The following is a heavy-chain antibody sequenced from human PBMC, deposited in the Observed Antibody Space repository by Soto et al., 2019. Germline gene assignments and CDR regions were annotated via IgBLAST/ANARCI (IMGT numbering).Heavy chain of an antibody. CDR1: GGTFNFYT. D-gene: IGHD3-10*01. CDR3: ATNYGSGSTHFDY. CDR2: VIPMLRMS. Sequence: QVQLVQSGAEVRKPGSSVKVSCTASGGTFNFYTISWVRQAPGQGLEWMGRVIPMLRMSNYAQKFQGRVNISADKSTSTAYMALSSLRSDDTAVYYCATNYGSGSTHFDYWGQGTLVTVSS. V-gene: IGHV1-69*02. J-gene: IGHJ4*02.